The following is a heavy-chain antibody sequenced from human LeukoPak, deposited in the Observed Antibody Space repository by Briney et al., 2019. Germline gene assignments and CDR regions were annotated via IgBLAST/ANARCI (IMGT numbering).Heavy chain of an antibody. Sequence: GGSLRLSCAASGFTFSSYGMNWVRQAPGKGLVWVSCISRDGTTRDYADSVKGRFTISRDNAKNTLYLQMNSLRAEDTAVYFCARGIYGDDSFDIWGQGTMVTVSP. CDR2: ISRDGTTR. CDR3: ARGIYGDDSFDI. J-gene: IGHJ3*02. CDR1: GFTFSSYG. D-gene: IGHD4-17*01. V-gene: IGHV3-74*01.